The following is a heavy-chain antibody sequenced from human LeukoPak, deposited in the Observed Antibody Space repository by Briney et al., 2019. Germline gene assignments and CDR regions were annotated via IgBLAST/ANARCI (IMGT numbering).Heavy chain of an antibody. CDR1: GGSISSSSYS. Sequence: SETLSLTCTVSGGSISSSSYSWGWIRQPPGKGLEWIGSIYYSGSTYYNPSLKSRVTISVDTSKNQFSLKLSSVTAADTAVYYCARNYYDFWSGPDYYYYGMDVWGQGTTVTVSS. CDR3: ARNYYDFWSGPDYYYYGMDV. V-gene: IGHV4-39*01. J-gene: IGHJ6*02. CDR2: IYYSGST. D-gene: IGHD3-3*01.